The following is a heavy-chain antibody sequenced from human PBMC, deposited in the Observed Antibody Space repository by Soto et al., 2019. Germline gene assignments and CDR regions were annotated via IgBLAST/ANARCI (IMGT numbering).Heavy chain of an antibody. D-gene: IGHD1-26*01. Sequence: SQTLSLTCAITGDSVSSNSAGWSWVRQSPSRGLEWLGRTYYRSKWYYEYAVSVRGRITINPDTSKNQYSLQLNSVTPEDTAVYFCARGEQYSGRIFDYWGQGTLGT. J-gene: IGHJ4*01. V-gene: IGHV6-1*01. CDR2: TYYRSKWYY. CDR3: ARGEQYSGRIFDY. CDR1: GDSVSSNSAG.